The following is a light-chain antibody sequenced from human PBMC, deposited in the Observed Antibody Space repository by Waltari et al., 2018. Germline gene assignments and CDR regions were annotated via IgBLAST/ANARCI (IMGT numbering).Light chain of an antibody. V-gene: IGLV2-14*03. CDR1: SSDVGRYNY. CDR2: DVS. J-gene: IGLJ2*01. CDR3: SSYTSTSTLV. Sequence: QSALTQPASVSVSPGQSITISCTGTSSDVGRYNYVSWYQHHPGQASKLMFYDVSKPASDVSHCVSGSKSGNTASLPISGLQAGDAAAYHCSSYTSTSTLVFGRGTKLTVL.